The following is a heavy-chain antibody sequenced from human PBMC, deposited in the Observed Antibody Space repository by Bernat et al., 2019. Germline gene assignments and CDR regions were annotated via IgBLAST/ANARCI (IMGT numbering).Heavy chain of an antibody. D-gene: IGHD2-15*01. CDR2: ISYDGSNK. V-gene: IGHV3-30-3*01. CDR1: GFTFSSYA. J-gene: IGHJ6*02. CDR3: AREIVVVVAATYYCYGMDV. Sequence: QVQLVESGGGVVQPGRSLRLSCAASGFTFSSYAMHWVRQAPGKGLERVAVISYDGSNKYYAASVKGRFTISRDNSKNTLYLQMNSLRAEDTAVYYCAREIVVVVAATYYCYGMDVWGQGTTVTVSS.